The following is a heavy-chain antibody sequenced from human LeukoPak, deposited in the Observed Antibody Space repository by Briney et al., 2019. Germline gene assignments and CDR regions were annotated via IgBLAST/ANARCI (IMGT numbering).Heavy chain of an antibody. V-gene: IGHV3-21*01. CDR3: ARAILTVSGTALFYLDF. D-gene: IGHD6-19*01. CDR1: GFTFSKYT. J-gene: IGHJ4*02. Sequence: GGSLRVSCAASGFTFSKYTMNWVRQAPGKGLEWVAFISSQENYVYYADSMKGRFTISRDNANNSLNLQLDSLRAEDTAVYYCARAILTVSGTALFYLDFWGQGTLVTVSP. CDR2: ISSQENYV.